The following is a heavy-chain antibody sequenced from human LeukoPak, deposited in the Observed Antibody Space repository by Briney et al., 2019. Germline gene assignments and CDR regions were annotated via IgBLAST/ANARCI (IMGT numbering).Heavy chain of an antibody. D-gene: IGHD2-2*01. J-gene: IGHJ4*02. Sequence: GGSLRLSCPASGLTFSTYSMNWVRQPPGKGLKWFSSISSSSSYIYYADSVKGRFTISRDNAKNSLYLQMNSLRAEDTAVYYCARDLPPPLCSSTSCPFDYWGQGTLVTVSS. V-gene: IGHV3-21*01. CDR3: ARDLPPPLCSSTSCPFDY. CDR1: GLTFSTYS. CDR2: ISSSSSYI.